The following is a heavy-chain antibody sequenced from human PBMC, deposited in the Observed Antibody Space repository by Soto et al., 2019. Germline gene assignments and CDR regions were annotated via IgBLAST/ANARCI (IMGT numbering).Heavy chain of an antibody. D-gene: IGHD6-19*01. CDR3: ATRGRPGIAVAGAYYYYNGMDV. CDR2: IIPIFGTA. V-gene: IGHV1-69*01. Sequence: QVQLVQSGAEVKKPGSSVKVSCKASGGTFSSYAISWVRQAPGQGLEWMGGIIPIFGTANYAQKFQGRVTITADEATSTAYREMSSLRAEDTAVYYCATRGRPGIAVAGAYYYYNGMDVWGQGTTVTVSS. CDR1: GGTFSSYA. J-gene: IGHJ6*02.